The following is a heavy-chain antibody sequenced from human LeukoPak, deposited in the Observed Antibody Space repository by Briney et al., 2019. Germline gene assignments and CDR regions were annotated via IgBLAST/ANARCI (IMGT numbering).Heavy chain of an antibody. CDR1: GLSFSTSS. J-gene: IGHJ4*02. V-gene: IGHV3-48*01. D-gene: IGHD6-13*01. CDR2: ISSSSTTI. CDR3: ARDLKAYSSSGGVDY. Sequence: PGGSLRLSCVVSGLSFSTSSMNWVRQAPGKGLEWVSYISSSSTTIYYADSVKGRFTISRDSARNSLYLQMDSLRAEDTAVYYCARDLKAYSSSGGVDYWGQGTLVTVSS.